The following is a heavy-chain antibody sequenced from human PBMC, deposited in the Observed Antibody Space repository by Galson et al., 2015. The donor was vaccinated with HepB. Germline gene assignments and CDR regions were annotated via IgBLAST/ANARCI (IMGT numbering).Heavy chain of an antibody. CDR1: GFIFSNFA. CDR3: TKDDRLAVTPRDY. V-gene: IGHV3-23*01. J-gene: IGHJ4*02. D-gene: IGHD6-19*01. CDR2: ISGGGGST. Sequence: SLRLSCAASGFIFSNFALGWVRQAPGKGLEWVSAISGGGGSTYYADSVKGRFTISRDNSSSTLYLQMNNLRADDTAVYFCTKDDRLAVTPRDYWGQGTLFTVSS.